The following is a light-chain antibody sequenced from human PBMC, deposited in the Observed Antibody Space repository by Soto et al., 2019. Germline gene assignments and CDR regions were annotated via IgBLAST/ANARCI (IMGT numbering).Light chain of an antibody. CDR2: DAS. CDR1: QSVGSC. J-gene: IGKJ4*01. V-gene: IGKV3-11*01. Sequence: EIVSTQATYTLSLSPRQRATLSDRASQSVGSCLAWYQQKPGQAPRLLIYDASTRATDMPGTFSGRGSGTDFTLTISSLEPEDFAVYYCQQRSNWPHTFGGGTKVDIK. CDR3: QQRSNWPHT.